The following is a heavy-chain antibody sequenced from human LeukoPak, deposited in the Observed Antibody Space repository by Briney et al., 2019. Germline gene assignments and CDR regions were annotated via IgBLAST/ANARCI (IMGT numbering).Heavy chain of an antibody. CDR2: IFFSGST. CDR3: ARHVEIAVAGPIEY. J-gene: IGHJ4*02. D-gene: IGHD6-19*01. Sequence: SETLSLSCTVSGASISNSRDYWGWILQPPGKGLEWIGSIFFSGSTYYNPSLKSRAAISVDSSKNQFSLKLSSVTAADTAFYYCARHVEIAVAGPIEYWGQGTLVPVSS. CDR1: GASISNSRDY. V-gene: IGHV4-39*01.